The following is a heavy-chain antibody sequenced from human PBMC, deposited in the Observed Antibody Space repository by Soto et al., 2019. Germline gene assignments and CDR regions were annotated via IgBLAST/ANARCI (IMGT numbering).Heavy chain of an antibody. V-gene: IGHV4-61*05. CDR1: GGSISSSSYY. Sequence: SETLSLTCTVSGGSISSSSYYWGWIRQPPGTGLEWVGYIYHSGSPSYNPSLESRLTMSLDTSRNQFSLKLSSVTAADTAVYYCARVKATYNWFFDLWGHGTLVTVSS. J-gene: IGHJ2*01. D-gene: IGHD5-12*01. CDR2: IYHSGSP. CDR3: ARVKATYNWFFDL.